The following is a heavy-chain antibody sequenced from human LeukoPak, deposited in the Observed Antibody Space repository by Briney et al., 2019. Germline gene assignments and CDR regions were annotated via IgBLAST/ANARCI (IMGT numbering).Heavy chain of an antibody. J-gene: IGHJ3*02. D-gene: IGHD3-10*01. V-gene: IGHV5-51*01. Sequence: GESLEISCKGSGYSFTSYWIGWVRQMPGKGLEWMGIIYPGDSDTRYSPSFQGQVTISADKSISTAYLQWSSLKTSDTAMYYCARAGYYGSGSYYNLGAFDIWGQGTMVTVSS. CDR3: ARAGYYGSGSYYNLGAFDI. CDR2: IYPGDSDT. CDR1: GYSFTSYW.